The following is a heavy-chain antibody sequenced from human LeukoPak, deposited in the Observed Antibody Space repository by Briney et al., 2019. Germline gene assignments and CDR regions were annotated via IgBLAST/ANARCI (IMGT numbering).Heavy chain of an antibody. CDR2: IYSGGST. V-gene: IGHV3-53*01. CDR1: GFTVSSNY. J-gene: IGHJ4*02. D-gene: IGHD4-17*01. Sequence: GSLRLSCSGSGFTVSSNYMSLVRQGSGKGLEWVSVIYSGGSTYYADSVKGRFTISRDNSKNTLYLQMNSLRAEDTAVYYCARGVDGDYSFDYWGQGTLVTVSS. CDR3: ARGVDGDYSFDY.